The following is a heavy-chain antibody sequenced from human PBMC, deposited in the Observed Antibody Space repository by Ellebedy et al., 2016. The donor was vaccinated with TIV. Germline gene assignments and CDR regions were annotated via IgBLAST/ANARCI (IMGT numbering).Heavy chain of an antibody. CDR2: ISGSGGST. Sequence: GGSLRLXCAASGFTFSSYAMSWVRQAPGKGLEWVSAISGSGGSTYYADSVKGRFTISRDNSKNTLYLQMNSLRAEDTAVYYCARTTRYGSGSYPFDYWGQGTLVTVSS. CDR1: GFTFSSYA. D-gene: IGHD3-10*01. CDR3: ARTTRYGSGSYPFDY. J-gene: IGHJ4*02. V-gene: IGHV3-23*01.